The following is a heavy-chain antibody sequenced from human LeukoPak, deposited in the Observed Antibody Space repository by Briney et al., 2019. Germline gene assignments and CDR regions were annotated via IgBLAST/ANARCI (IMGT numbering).Heavy chain of an antibody. CDR1: GFTFSNYW. J-gene: IGHJ4*02. CDR2: INQDGGDK. V-gene: IGHV3-7*05. Sequence: GGSLRLSCAASGFTFSNYWMSWVRQAPGKGLEWVSNINQDGGDKYYVDSVKGRFTISRDNAKNSLYLKMNSVRDEDTAVYYCARVDRYRNGWFEYWGQGTLVTVSS. D-gene: IGHD6-25*01. CDR3: ARVDRYRNGWFEY.